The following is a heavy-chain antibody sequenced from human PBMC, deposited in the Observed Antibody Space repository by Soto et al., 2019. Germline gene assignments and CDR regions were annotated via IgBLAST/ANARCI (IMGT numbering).Heavy chain of an antibody. V-gene: IGHV1-18*01. CDR1: GGTFSSYT. D-gene: IGHD3-10*01. CDR2: IIPYNGNT. J-gene: IGHJ6*03. Sequence: ASVTVSCKASGGTFSSYTISWVRQAPGQGLEWMGWIIPYNGNTNYAQKLQGRVTMTTDTSTSTAYMELRSLRSDDTAVYYCARGGSGSYYYYYYYYMDVWGKGTTVTVSS. CDR3: ARGGSGSYYYYYYYYMDV.